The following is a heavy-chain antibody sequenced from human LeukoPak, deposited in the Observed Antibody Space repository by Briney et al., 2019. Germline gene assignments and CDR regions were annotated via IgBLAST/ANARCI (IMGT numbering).Heavy chain of an antibody. D-gene: IGHD1-26*01. CDR1: GFTFDDYG. V-gene: IGHV3-20*04. CDR2: INWNGGST. CDR3: ARVREGSGSYSYYYYYMDV. Sequence: PGGSLRLSCAASGFTFDDYGMSWVRQAPGKGLEWVSGINWNGGSTGYADSVKGRFTISRDNAKNSLYLQMNSLRAEDTALYYCARVREGSGSYSYYYYYMDVWGKGTTVTVSS. J-gene: IGHJ6*03.